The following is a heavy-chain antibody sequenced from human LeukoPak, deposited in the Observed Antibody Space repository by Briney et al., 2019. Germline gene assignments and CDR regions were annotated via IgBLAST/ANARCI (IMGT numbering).Heavy chain of an antibody. J-gene: IGHJ4*02. V-gene: IGHV3-7*01. CDR1: GFTFSSYA. CDR2: IKQDGSEK. Sequence: GGSPRPSCAASGFTFSSYAMHWVRQAPGKGLEWVANIKQDGSEKYYVDSVKGRFTISRDNDKNSLYLQMNSLRAEDTAVYYCARDLGSGSYYQSFDYWGQGTLVTVSS. CDR3: ARDLGSGSYYQSFDY. D-gene: IGHD3-10*01.